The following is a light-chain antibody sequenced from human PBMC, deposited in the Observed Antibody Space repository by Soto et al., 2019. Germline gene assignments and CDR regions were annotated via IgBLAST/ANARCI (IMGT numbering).Light chain of an antibody. CDR3: QHYNNWPAWT. CDR2: GAS. CDR1: QSVSSK. J-gene: IGKJ1*01. V-gene: IGKV3D-15*01. Sequence: EIVVTQSPATLSVSTREGATLSCRASQSVSSKLAWYQQKPGQAPRLLIYGASTRATGIPARFSGSGSETEFTLTITSLQSEDFAVYYCQHYNNWPAWTVGQGTKVDI.